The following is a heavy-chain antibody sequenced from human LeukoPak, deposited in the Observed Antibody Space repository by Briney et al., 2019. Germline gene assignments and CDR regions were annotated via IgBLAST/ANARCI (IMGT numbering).Heavy chain of an antibody. CDR1: DGSISSYY. D-gene: IGHD1-20*01. CDR3: ARSGVITGWFDP. V-gene: IGHV4-59*01. Sequence: SETLSLTCTVSDGSISSYYWNWIRQPPGKGLEWIGYIYYSGSTNYNPSLKSRVTISVDTSKNQFSLKLSSVTAADTAVYYCARSGVITGWFDPWGQGSLVTVSS. J-gene: IGHJ5*02. CDR2: IYYSGST.